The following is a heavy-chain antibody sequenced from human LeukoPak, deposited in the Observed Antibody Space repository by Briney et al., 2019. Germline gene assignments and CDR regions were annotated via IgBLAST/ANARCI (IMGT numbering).Heavy chain of an antibody. CDR1: GGSISSYY. CDR3: ARGTMTTVTYYFDY. CDR2: IYYGGST. Sequence: PSETLSPTCTVSGGSISSYYWSWIRQPPGKGLEWIGYIYYGGSTNYNPSLKSRVTISVDTSKNQFSLKLSSVTAADTAVYYCARGTMTTVTYYFDYWGQGTLVTVSS. J-gene: IGHJ4*02. D-gene: IGHD4-17*01. V-gene: IGHV4-59*12.